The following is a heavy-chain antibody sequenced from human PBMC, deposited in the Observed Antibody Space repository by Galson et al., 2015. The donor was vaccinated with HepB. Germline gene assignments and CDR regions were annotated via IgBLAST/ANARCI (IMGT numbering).Heavy chain of an antibody. V-gene: IGHV3-23*01. CDR2: ISGSGDTT. Sequence: SLRLSCAVSGFTFRSFAMSWVRQAPGKGLEWVAAISGSGDTTYVSDSVKGRFTVSRDNSTNTLFLQMDSLRAEDSAIYYCTKDRGSYYDSSAYFGSDYWSQGTLVTVSS. J-gene: IGHJ4*02. CDR3: TKDRGSYYDSSAYFGSDY. D-gene: IGHD3-22*01. CDR1: GFTFRSFA.